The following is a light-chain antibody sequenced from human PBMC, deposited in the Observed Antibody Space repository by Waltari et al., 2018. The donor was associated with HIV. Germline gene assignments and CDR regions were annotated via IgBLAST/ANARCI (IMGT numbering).Light chain of an antibody. CDR1: SSDVGGYNY. J-gene: IGLJ2*01. V-gene: IGLV2-8*01. CDR3: SSHAGSKVV. Sequence: QSALTQPPSASGSPGQSVTLSCTGTSSDVGGYNYVSWHQQHPGKAPKLMIYDVIKRPSGVPDRFSGSKFGNTASLTVSGLQPEDEADYYCSSHAGSKVVFGGGTRLTVL. CDR2: DVI.